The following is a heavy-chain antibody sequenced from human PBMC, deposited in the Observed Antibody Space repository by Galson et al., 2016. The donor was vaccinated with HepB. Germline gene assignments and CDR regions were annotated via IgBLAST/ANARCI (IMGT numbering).Heavy chain of an antibody. D-gene: IGHD3-22*01. CDR2: ISNDGRNK. J-gene: IGHJ4*02. V-gene: IGHV3-30*04. CDR3: AGTYDRGPFDY. CDR1: GFTFSLYA. Sequence: SLRLSCAASGFTFSLYAVHWVRQAPGKGLEWVAVISNDGRNKYYADSVKGRFTISRDNSKNTLYLQMNSLRAEDAAVYYCAGTYDRGPFDYWGQGTLVTVSS.